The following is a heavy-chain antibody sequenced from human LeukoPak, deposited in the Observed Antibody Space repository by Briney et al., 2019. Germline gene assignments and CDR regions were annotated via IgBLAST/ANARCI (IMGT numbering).Heavy chain of an antibody. CDR2: INPNSGGT. J-gene: IGHJ4*02. Sequence: ASVKVSCKASGYTFTGYYMHWVRQAPGQGLEWMGRINPNSGGTNYAQKFQGRVTMTRDTSISTAYMELSRLRSDDTAVYYCAVQYYDILTGYLAPNSDYWGQGTLVTVSS. CDR1: GYTFTGYY. CDR3: AVQYYDILTGYLAPNSDY. D-gene: IGHD3-9*01. V-gene: IGHV1-2*06.